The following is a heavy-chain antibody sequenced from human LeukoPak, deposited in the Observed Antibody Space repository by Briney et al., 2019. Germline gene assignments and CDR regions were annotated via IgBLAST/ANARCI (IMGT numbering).Heavy chain of an antibody. D-gene: IGHD4-23*01. J-gene: IGHJ3*02. V-gene: IGHV4-59*11. Sequence: SETLSLTCTVSGGSISSHYWNWIRQPPGEGLEWIGYIYYSGSTNYNPSLKSRVTISVDTSKNQFSLKLSSVTAADTAVYYCARETTVVTPGRSDVFDIWGQGTTVTVSS. CDR3: ARETTVVTPGRSDVFDI. CDR1: GGSISSHY. CDR2: IYYSGST.